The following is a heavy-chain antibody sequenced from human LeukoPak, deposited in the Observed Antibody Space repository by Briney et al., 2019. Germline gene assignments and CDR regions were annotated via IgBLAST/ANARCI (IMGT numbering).Heavy chain of an antibody. CDR1: EFTVSRNY. V-gene: IGHV3-53*01. Sequence: PGGSLRLSCTASEFTVSRNYMLWVRQAPGKGLEWVSLIFCYGDTHYADSVKGRFTISRHTSNNTVALQMNSLRVEDTAMEYGTRDQMNYWGQGTLVTVSS. CDR3: TRDQMNY. J-gene: IGHJ4*02. CDR2: IFCYGDT. D-gene: IGHD5-24*01.